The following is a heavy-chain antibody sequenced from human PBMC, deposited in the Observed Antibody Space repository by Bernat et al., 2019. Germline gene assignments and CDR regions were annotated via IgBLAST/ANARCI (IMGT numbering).Heavy chain of an antibody. CDR1: GFTFSDYY. D-gene: IGHD1-7*01. V-gene: IGHV3-11*05. CDR3: ARDGNLRGNPMFV. J-gene: IGHJ6*04. CDR2: ISSSSSYI. Sequence: QVQLVESGGGLVKPGGSLRLSYEASGFTFSDYYMSWIRQAPGKGLEWVSYISSSSSYINYADSVNGRFTISRDNAKNSLYLQMNSLRAEDAAVYYCARDGNLRGNPMFVWGKGTTVTVSS.